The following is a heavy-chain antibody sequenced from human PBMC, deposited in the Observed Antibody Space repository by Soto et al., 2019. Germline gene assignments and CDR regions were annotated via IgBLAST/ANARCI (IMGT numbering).Heavy chain of an antibody. CDR2: MNPDGSTR. J-gene: IGHJ4*02. V-gene: IGHV3-74*01. CDR3: ARGGEVGAGQYYLDDS. Sequence: EVQLVESGGDLLQPGGSLRLSCVAPGFTFSSNWMHWVRQGPGKGLVWVSRMNPDGSTRGYADSVKGRFTISRDNARNTVFLQMSSLRAEDTAVYYCARGGEVGAGQYYLDDSWGQGTLVTVSS. CDR1: GFTFSSNW. D-gene: IGHD2-21*01.